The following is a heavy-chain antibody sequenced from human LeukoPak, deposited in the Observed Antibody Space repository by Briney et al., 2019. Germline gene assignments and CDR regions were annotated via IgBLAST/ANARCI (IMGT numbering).Heavy chain of an antibody. CDR3: ARHDPIVGTPDAFDI. CDR1: GGSISSYY. Sequence: SETLSLTCTVSGGSISSYYWSWIRQPPGKGLEWIAYIYYSGNTDYNPSLKSRVTISLDTSKNQFSLKLSSVTAADTAVYYCARHDPIVGTPDAFDIWGQGTMVTVSS. D-gene: IGHD1-26*01. J-gene: IGHJ3*02. V-gene: IGHV4-59*08. CDR2: IYYSGNT.